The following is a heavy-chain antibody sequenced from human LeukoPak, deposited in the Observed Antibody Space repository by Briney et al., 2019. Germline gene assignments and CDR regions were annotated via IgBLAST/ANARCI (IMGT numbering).Heavy chain of an antibody. CDR1: GFTFSSYS. CDR3: AKDGAVAGTLDAFDI. D-gene: IGHD6-19*01. J-gene: IGHJ3*02. CDR2: ISGSGGST. V-gene: IGHV3-23*01. Sequence: PGGSLRLSCAASGFTFSSYSMNWVRQAPGKGLEWVSAISGSGGSTYYADSVKGRFTISRDNSKNTLYLQMNSLRAEDTAVYYCAKDGAVAGTLDAFDIWGQGTMVTVSS.